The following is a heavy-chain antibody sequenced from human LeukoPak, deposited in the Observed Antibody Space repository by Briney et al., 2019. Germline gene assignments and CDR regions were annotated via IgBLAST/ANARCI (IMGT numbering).Heavy chain of an antibody. CDR1: GFTFSSYS. CDR3: ARNDYSILSGYDY. CDR2: ISRGSDHI. Sequence: GGSLRLSCAASGFTFSSYSMNWVRQAPGKGLEWVSSISRGSDHIYYADSVKGRFTISRDNAKNSLYLQMDSLRAEDTAVFFCARNDYSILSGYDYWGQGTLVTVSS. D-gene: IGHD4-11*01. V-gene: IGHV3-21*01. J-gene: IGHJ4*02.